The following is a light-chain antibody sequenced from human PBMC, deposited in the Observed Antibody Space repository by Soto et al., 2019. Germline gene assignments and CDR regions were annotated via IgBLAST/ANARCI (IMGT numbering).Light chain of an antibody. CDR1: QSVSSY. Sequence: EIVLPQSPATLSLSPGDRATPSCRASQSVSSYLAWYKPQPGHAPRLLSYGASNRATGIPDRFSGSGSGTDFTLTISGLEPEDFAVYYCQQYGSSGTFGQGTKVDIK. V-gene: IGKV3-20*01. J-gene: IGKJ1*01. CDR2: GAS. CDR3: QQYGSSGT.